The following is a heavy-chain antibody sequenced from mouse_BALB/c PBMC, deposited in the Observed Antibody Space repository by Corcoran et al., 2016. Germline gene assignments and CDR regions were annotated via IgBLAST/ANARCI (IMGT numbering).Heavy chain of an antibody. V-gene: IGHV9-1*02. CDR3: ARWLLYYYAMDY. CDR1: GYTFTNYG. D-gene: IGHD2-3*01. CDR2: INTYTGEP. Sequence: QIQLVQSGPELKKPGETVKISCKASGYTFTNYGMNWVKQAPGKGLKWVGWINTYTGEPTYADDFKGRFAFSLETSASTADLQINNLKNEDMATYFCARWLLYYYAMDYWGQGTSVTVSS. J-gene: IGHJ4*01.